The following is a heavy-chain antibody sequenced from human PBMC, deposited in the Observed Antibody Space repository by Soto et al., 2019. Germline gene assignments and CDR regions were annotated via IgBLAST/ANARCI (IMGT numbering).Heavy chain of an antibody. Sequence: QVQLQESGPGLVKPSETLSLTCTVSGDSLTRNYWSWIRQPPGKGLEWLAYIHNGRSTNYNPSLMRRVSISLDTSKSQFSLHLNSVTAADTAVYYCARTLSGGFDYWGQGTLVTVSS. CDR2: IHNGRST. CDR1: GDSLTRNY. V-gene: IGHV4-59*01. J-gene: IGHJ4*02. CDR3: ARTLSGGFDY.